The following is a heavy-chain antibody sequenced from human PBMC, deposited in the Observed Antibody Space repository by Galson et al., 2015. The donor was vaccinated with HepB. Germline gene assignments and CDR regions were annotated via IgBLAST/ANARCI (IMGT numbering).Heavy chain of an antibody. J-gene: IGHJ3*01. V-gene: IGHV1-2*06. CDR1: PYTFTGYY. CDR2: INPKSGGT. D-gene: IGHD7-27*01. Sequence: VKVSCKASPYTFTGYYIHWVREAPGQGLEWMGRINPKSGGTSSTQKFQGRVTMTRDTSSTTAYMELTRLTSDDTAVYYCTRDLGSRAWGDAFDLWGQGTMVIVSS. CDR3: TRDLGSRAWGDAFDL.